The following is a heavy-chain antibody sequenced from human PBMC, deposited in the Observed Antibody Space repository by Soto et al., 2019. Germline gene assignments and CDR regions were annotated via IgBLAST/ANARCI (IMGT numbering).Heavy chain of an antibody. Sequence: ASVKVSCKASGYTFTSYDINWVRQATGQGLEWMGWMNPNSGNTGYAQKFQGRVTMTRNTSISTAYMELSSLRSEDTAVYYCARGVDYIWGSYRQEGPDDDYYYYMDVWGKGTTVTVSS. J-gene: IGHJ6*03. CDR1: GYTFTSYD. V-gene: IGHV1-8*01. CDR3: ARGVDYIWGSYRQEGPDDDYYYYMDV. CDR2: MNPNSGNT. D-gene: IGHD3-16*02.